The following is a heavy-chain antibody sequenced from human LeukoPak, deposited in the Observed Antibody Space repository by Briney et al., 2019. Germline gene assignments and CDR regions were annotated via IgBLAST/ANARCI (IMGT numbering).Heavy chain of an antibody. D-gene: IGHD3-16*01. Sequence: GGYLRLSCEVSGLTFSTYWMTWVRQAPGKGLEWVASINQNGREKYYVDSVKDRFTISRDNAKDSLYLQMNSLRDEDTAVYYCARSLGDDWGQGTLVTVSS. CDR1: GLTFSTYW. J-gene: IGHJ4*02. V-gene: IGHV3-7*01. CDR3: ARSLGDD. CDR2: INQNGREK.